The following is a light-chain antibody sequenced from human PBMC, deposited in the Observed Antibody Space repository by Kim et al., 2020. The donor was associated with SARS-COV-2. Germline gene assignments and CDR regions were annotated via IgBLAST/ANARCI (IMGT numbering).Light chain of an antibody. CDR3: NSRDSSGNHLV. CDR2: GKN. CDR1: SLRSYD. V-gene: IGLV3-19*01. J-gene: IGLJ3*02. Sequence: LGQTVRITCQGDSLRSYDASWYQQKPRQAPVLVIYGKNNRPSGIPDRFSGSSSGNTASLTITGAQAEDEADYYCNSRDSSGNHLVFGGGTKLTVL.